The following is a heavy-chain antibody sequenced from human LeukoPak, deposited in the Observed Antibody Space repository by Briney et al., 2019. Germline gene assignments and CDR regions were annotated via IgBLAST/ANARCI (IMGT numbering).Heavy chain of an antibody. CDR1: GYTFTGYY. Sequence: GASVKVSCKASGYTFTGYYMHWVRQAPGQGLEWMGWINPNSGGTNYAQKFQGWVTMTRDTSISTAYMELSRLRSDDTAVYYCARVGPIRSGSYYMRYYYGMDVWGQGTTVTVSS. D-gene: IGHD3-10*01. V-gene: IGHV1-2*04. CDR2: INPNSGGT. J-gene: IGHJ6*02. CDR3: ARVGPIRSGSYYMRYYYGMDV.